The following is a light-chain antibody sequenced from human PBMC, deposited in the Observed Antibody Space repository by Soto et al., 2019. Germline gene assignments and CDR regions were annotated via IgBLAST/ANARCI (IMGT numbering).Light chain of an antibody. Sequence: TESLAILSVSQGETVTLCCRAVQRIGRNYLPSYTQQPGKAPKLLIYAAPSLGSGVPSRFSASGSRTAFTLTIICLQPNEFANESWHRYQSYSRTTFAEGT. CDR1: QRIGRNY. CDR3: HRYQSYSRTT. CDR2: AAP. V-gene: IGKV1-5*01. J-gene: IGKJ1*01.